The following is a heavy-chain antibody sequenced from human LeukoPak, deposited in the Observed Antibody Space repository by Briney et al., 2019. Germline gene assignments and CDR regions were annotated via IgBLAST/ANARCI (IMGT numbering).Heavy chain of an antibody. Sequence: PSETLSLTCAVYGGSFSGYYWSWIRQPPGKGLEWIGETNHSGSTNYNPSLKSRVTISVDTSKNQFSLKLSSVTAADTAVYYCARGPHTGVNYYDSSGYYYWGQGTLVTVSS. J-gene: IGHJ4*02. CDR3: ARGPHTGVNYYDSSGYYY. D-gene: IGHD3-22*01. CDR1: GGSFSGYY. CDR2: TNHSGST. V-gene: IGHV4-34*01.